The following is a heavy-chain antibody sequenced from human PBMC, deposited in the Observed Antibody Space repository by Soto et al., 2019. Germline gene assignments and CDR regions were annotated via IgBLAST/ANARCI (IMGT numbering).Heavy chain of an antibody. J-gene: IGHJ4*02. CDR1: GFSISTNGVG. Sequence: QITLKESGPTLVKPTQTLTLTCTFSGFSISTNGVGVGWIRQPPGKALEWLAVIYWDDTKHYSPSLKSRLTIPKDNSKNQLVLTMTSVDPVDKDTSYGPRKGAGTTSLDNWGQGTLVTVSS. CDR2: IYWDDTK. D-gene: IGHD1-7*01. V-gene: IGHV2-5*02. CDR3: PRKGAGTTSLDN.